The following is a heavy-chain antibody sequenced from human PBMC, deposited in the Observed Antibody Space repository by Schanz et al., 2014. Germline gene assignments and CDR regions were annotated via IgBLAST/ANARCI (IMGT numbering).Heavy chain of an antibody. J-gene: IGHJ4*02. CDR3: ARDGVDAAAGGNY. CDR1: GGTFSSDT. Sequence: QVHLVQSGAEVKKPGSSVKVSCKASGGTFSSDTFSWVRQAPGQGLEWMGMINPSGGSTTYAQKFQGRVTMTRDTSTSTVYMELSSLRSEDTTVYDCARDGVDAAAGGNYWGRGTLVTVSS. CDR2: INPSGGST. V-gene: IGHV1-46*03. D-gene: IGHD6-13*01.